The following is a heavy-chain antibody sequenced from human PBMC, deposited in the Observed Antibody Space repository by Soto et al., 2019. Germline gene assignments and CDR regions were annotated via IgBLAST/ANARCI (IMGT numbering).Heavy chain of an antibody. CDR3: TRDPYGGSRYYFDS. V-gene: IGHV3-33*01. J-gene: IGHJ4*02. CDR2: IWYDGSNK. Sequence: GPLRLSCAASVFSFSNYAMPWVRQAPGKGLEWVAVIWYDGSNKYYADSVKGRFTISKDNSQTTVYLQMNSLRAEDSAVYYCTRDPYGGSRYYFDSWGQGTLVTVSS. CDR1: VFSFSNYA. D-gene: IGHD1-26*01.